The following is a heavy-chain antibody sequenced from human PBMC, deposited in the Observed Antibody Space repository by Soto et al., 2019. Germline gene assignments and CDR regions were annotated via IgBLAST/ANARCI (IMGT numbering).Heavy chain of an antibody. V-gene: IGHV1-18*01. CDR2: ISPYTGNT. Sequence: QVELVESGDEVKKPGASVKVSCKASGYIFVNYGIAWVRQAPGQGLEWMGWISPYTGNTHSATKVQGRLTMTTDTSTSTAYMDLGSLTSDDTAVYYCVMVDNYVTPTPQDVWGQGTTVTVSS. J-gene: IGHJ6*02. D-gene: IGHD3-16*01. CDR3: VMVDNYVTPTPQDV. CDR1: GYIFVNYG.